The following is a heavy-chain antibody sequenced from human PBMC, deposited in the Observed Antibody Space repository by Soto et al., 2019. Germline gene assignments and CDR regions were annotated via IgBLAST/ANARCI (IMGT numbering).Heavy chain of an antibody. V-gene: IGHV3-33*01. Sequence: ESGGGVVQPGRSLRLSCAASGFTFSSYGMHWVRQAPGKGLEWVAVIWYDGSNKYYADSVKGRFTISRDNSKNTLYLQMNSLRAEDTAVYYCARDINYYDSSGYYYPFDYWGQGTLVTVSS. D-gene: IGHD3-22*01. CDR2: IWYDGSNK. CDR1: GFTFSSYG. J-gene: IGHJ4*02. CDR3: ARDINYYDSSGYYYPFDY.